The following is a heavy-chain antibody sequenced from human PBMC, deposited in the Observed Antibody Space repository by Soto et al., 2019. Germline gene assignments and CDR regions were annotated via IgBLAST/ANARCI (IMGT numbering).Heavy chain of an antibody. CDR3: TTDRVLRYGAFVY. CDR1: GFTFSNAW. V-gene: IGHV3-15*01. CDR2: IKSKTDGGTT. Sequence: GGSLRLSCAASGFTFSNAWMSWVRQAPGKGLEWVGRIKSKTDGGTTDYAAPVKGRFTISRDDSKNTLYLQMNSLKTEDTAVYYCTTDRVLRYGAFVYWGQGTLVTVSS. J-gene: IGHJ4*02. D-gene: IGHD3-9*01.